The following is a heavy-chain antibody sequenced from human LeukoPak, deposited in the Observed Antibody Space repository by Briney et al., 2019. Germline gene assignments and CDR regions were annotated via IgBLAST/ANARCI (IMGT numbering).Heavy chain of an antibody. Sequence: SETLSLTCAVYGGSFSGYYWSWIRQPPGKGLEWIGEINHSGSTNYNPPLKSRVTISVDTSKNQFSLKLSSVTAADTAVYYCARYSKWELRAFDYWGQGTLVTVSS. CDR2: INHSGST. CDR3: ARYSKWELRAFDY. CDR1: GGSFSGYY. D-gene: IGHD1-26*01. J-gene: IGHJ4*02. V-gene: IGHV4-34*01.